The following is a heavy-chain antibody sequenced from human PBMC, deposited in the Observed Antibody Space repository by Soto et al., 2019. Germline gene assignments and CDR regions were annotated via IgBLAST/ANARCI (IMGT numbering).Heavy chain of an antibody. CDR2: IYYSGST. Sequence: QVQLQESGPGLVKPSQTLSLTCTVSGASISSGGYYWSWIRQHPGKGLEWIGYIYYSGSTYYNPSLKSRITISVDTSKNQFSLKLSSVTAADTAVYYCARLRVLNYYYYAMDVWGRGTTVTVSS. V-gene: IGHV4-31*03. CDR3: ARLRVLNYYYYAMDV. D-gene: IGHD4-17*01. CDR1: GASISSGGYY. J-gene: IGHJ6*02.